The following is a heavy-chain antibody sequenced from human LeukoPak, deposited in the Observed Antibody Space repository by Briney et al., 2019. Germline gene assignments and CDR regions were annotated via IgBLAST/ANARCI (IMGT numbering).Heavy chain of an antibody. D-gene: IGHD2-2*01. J-gene: IGHJ6*03. V-gene: IGHV3-33*01. CDR2: IWYDGSNK. CDR3: ARDGVVVVPAATQTNYYYYYMDV. CDR1: GFTFSSYG. Sequence: GRSLRLSCAASGFTFSSYGMHWVRQAPGKGLEWVAVIWYDGSNKYYADSVKGRFTISRDNSKNTLYLQMNSLRAEDTAVYYCARDGVVVVPAATQTNYYYYYMDVWGKGTTVTVPS.